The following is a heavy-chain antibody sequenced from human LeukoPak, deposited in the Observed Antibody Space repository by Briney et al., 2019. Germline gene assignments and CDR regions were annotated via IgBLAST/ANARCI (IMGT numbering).Heavy chain of an antibody. CDR2: ISAYNGNT. J-gene: IGHJ4*02. CDR3: ARIRNYYDSSGQGLGFDY. Sequence: ASVKVSWKASGYTFTSYGISWVRPAPGQGVEGLGWISAYNGNTNYAQKLQGRVTMTTDTSTSTAYMELRSLRSDDTAVYYCARIRNYYDSSGQGLGFDYWGQGTLVTVSS. D-gene: IGHD3-22*01. V-gene: IGHV1-18*01. CDR1: GYTFTSYG.